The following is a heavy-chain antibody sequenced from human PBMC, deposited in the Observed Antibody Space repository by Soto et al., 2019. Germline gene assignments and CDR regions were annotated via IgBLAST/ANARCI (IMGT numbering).Heavy chain of an antibody. J-gene: IGHJ6*02. CDR1: GGSVSTGMKY. Sequence: SETLSLTCTVSGGSVSTGMKYWGWVRQPPGKALEFIGYMYKTGETLLNSSLKSRVNLSMETSKDQFSLTLSSVTAADTAVYFCMKAHESGDFHGMSVWGPGTTVTVSS. D-gene: IGHD3-10*01. CDR2: MYKTGET. V-gene: IGHV4-61*01. CDR3: MKAHESGDFHGMSV.